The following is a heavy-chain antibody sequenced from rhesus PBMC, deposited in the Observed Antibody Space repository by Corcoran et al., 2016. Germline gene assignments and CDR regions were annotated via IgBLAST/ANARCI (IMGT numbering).Heavy chain of an antibody. CDR1: GGSISGYY. V-gene: IGHV4-73*01. CDR3: ARDYYY. CDR2: IDGNSAST. J-gene: IGHJ4*01. D-gene: IGHD3-9*01. Sequence: QVKLQQWGEGLVKPSETLSLTCAVYGGSISGYYWRWIRQPLGKGLEWIGNIDGNSASTNYNPSLKNRVTISKDTSKNQFSLKLSSVTAADTAVYYCARDYYYWGQGVLVTVSS.